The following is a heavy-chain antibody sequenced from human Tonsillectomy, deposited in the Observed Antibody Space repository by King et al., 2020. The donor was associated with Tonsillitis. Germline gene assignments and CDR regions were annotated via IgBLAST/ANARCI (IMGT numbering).Heavy chain of an antibody. CDR3: AKSFLGYCNGGSCYSYGMDV. J-gene: IGHJ6*02. Sequence: VQLVESGGGVVQPGRSLRLSCAASGFTFSSYAMHWVRQAQGKGLEWMAVISKDGSNKYYADSVKGRFIISRDNSKNTLYLQMNSLRAEDTAVYYCAKSFLGYCNGGSCYSYGMDVWGQGTTVTVTS. V-gene: IGHV3-30-3*01. D-gene: IGHD2-15*01. CDR1: GFTFSSYA. CDR2: ISKDGSNK.